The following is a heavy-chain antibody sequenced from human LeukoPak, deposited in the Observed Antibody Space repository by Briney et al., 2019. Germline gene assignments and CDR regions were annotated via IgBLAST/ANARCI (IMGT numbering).Heavy chain of an antibody. V-gene: IGHV4-59*01. Sequence: SETLSLTCTVSGRSIRIYYWIWIRQPPGEGREGMGYIYYRGSTNYHPSLKSRVTISVAKSKNQFSLKLSCVTAADTAVYYCARATMVRGVISLYNWFDPWGQGTLVTVS. CDR3: ARATMVRGVISLYNWFDP. CDR2: IYYRGST. CDR1: GRSIRIYY. J-gene: IGHJ5*02. D-gene: IGHD3-10*01.